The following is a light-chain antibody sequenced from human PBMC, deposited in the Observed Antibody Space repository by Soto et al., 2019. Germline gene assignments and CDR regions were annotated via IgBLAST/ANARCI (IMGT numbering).Light chain of an antibody. J-gene: IGLJ1*01. CDR3: CSYTSSRTYV. Sequence: QSALTQPASVSGSPGQSITISCTGTSSDVGAYIYVSWYQHHPGKAPKVMIYEVTNRPSGVSDRFSGSKSGNTASLTISRLQAEDEADYYCCSYTSSRTYVFGTGTKVTVL. CDR1: SSDVGAYIY. CDR2: EVT. V-gene: IGLV2-14*01.